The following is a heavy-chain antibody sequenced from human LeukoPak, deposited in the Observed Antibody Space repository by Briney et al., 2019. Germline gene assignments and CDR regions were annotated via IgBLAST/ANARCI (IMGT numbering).Heavy chain of an antibody. CDR3: ARGYDYVWGSYRPGLDY. CDR2: INHSGGT. Sequence: PSETLSLTCAVYGGSFSGYYWSWIRQPPGKGLEWIGEINHSGGTNYNPSLKSRVTISVDTSKNQFSLKLSSVTAADTAVYYCARGYDYVWGSYRPGLDYWGQGTLVTVSS. CDR1: GGSFSGYY. J-gene: IGHJ4*02. D-gene: IGHD3-16*02. V-gene: IGHV4-34*01.